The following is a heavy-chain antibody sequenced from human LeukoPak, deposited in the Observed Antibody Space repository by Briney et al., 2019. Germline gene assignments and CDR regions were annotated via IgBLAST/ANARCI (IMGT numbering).Heavy chain of an antibody. CDR2: IIPIFDTA. Sequence: SVKVSCKASGGTFSSYAISWVRQAPGQGLEWMGGIIPIFDTANYAQKFQGRVTITTDESTSTAYMELSSLRSEDTAVYYCARTGCCSSTSCYDYYYYYMDVWGKGTTVTVSS. V-gene: IGHV1-69*05. D-gene: IGHD2-2*01. CDR3: ARTGCCSSTSCYDYYYYYMDV. CDR1: GGTFSSYA. J-gene: IGHJ6*03.